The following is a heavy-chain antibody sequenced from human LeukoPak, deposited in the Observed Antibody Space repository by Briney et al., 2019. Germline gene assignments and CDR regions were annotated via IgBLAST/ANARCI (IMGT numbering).Heavy chain of an antibody. J-gene: IGHJ4*02. CDR2: INPNSGGT. CDR1: GYTFTGYY. V-gene: IGHV1-2*02. Sequence: ASVKVSCKASGYTFTGYYIHWVRQAPGQGLEWMGWINPNSGGTNYAQKFQGRVTMTRDASISTAYMELSRLRSDDTAVYYCARRIVATIWDYYFDYWGQGTLVTVSS. CDR3: ARRIVATIWDYYFDY. D-gene: IGHD5-12*01.